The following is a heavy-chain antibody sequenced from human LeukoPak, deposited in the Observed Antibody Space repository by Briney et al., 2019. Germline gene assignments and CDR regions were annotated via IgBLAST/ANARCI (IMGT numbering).Heavy chain of an antibody. V-gene: IGHV4-38-2*02. J-gene: IGHJ4*02. CDR2: IYHSGST. CDR3: AGYCSSTSCRHFDY. CDR1: YYSISSNYY. D-gene: IGHD2-2*01. Sequence: SETLSLTCIVSYYSISSNYYWGWIRQPPGKGLEWIGSIYHSGSTFQNPSLKSRVTISVDTSKNQFSLKLSSVTAADTAVYYCAGYCSSTSCRHFDYWGQGTLVTVSS.